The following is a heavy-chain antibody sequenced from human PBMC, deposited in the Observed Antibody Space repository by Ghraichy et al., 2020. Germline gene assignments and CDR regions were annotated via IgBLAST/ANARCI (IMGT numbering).Heavy chain of an antibody. Sequence: LSLTCTVSGGSIRTSGDYYWSWIRQPSGKGLEWIGYIYYSGSTYYNPSLKSRVSISEDTSKNQFSLKLSSVTAADTAVYYCARGKAVAGTLYDYWGQGTLVTVSS. CDR3: ARGKAVAGTLYDY. CDR2: IYYSGST. J-gene: IGHJ4*02. V-gene: IGHV4-30-4*01. D-gene: IGHD6-19*01. CDR1: GGSIRTSGDYY.